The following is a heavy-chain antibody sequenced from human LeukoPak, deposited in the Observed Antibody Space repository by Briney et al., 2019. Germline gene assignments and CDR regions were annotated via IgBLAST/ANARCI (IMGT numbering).Heavy chain of an antibody. J-gene: IGHJ4*02. V-gene: IGHV3-9*03. CDR3: ARGNGYSTSGYVDY. CDR2: ISWNSGSI. CDR1: GFTFDDYA. D-gene: IGHD6-13*01. Sequence: GTSLTLSCAASGFTFDDYAMHWVRQAPGKGLEWVSGISWNSGSIVYADSVKGRFTISRDRTKNSLYLRMNSLRAEDMALYYCARGNGYSTSGYVDYWGQGTLVTVSS.